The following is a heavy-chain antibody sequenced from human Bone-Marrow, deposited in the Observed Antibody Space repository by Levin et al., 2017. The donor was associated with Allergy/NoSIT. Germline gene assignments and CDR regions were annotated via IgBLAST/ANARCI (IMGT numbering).Heavy chain of an antibody. D-gene: IGHD3-22*01. CDR2: INHSGST. J-gene: IGHJ5*02. V-gene: IGHV4-34*01. CDR3: ARAQYYYDSSGFHRSPNWFDP. Sequence: SETLSLTCAVYGGSFSGYYWSWIRQPPGKGLEWIGEINHSGSTNYNPSLKSRVTISVDTSKNQFSLKLSSVTAADTAVYYCARAQYYYDSSGFHRSPNWFDPWGQGTLVTVSS. CDR1: GGSFSGYY.